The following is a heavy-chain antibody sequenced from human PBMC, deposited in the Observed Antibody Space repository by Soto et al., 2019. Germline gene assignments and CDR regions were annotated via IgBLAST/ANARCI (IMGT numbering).Heavy chain of an antibody. V-gene: IGHV3-73*01. CDR1: GFTFSGSA. J-gene: IGHJ6*02. D-gene: IGHD2-2*01. CDR3: TRAKYQLLPLPGIYYYYGMDV. Sequence: QPGGSLRLSCAASGFTFSGSAMHWARQASGKGLEWVGRIRSKANSYATAYAASVKGRFTISRDDSKNTAYLQMNSLKTEDTAVYYCTRAKYQLLPLPGIYYYYGMDVWGQGTTVTVSS. CDR2: IRSKANSYAT.